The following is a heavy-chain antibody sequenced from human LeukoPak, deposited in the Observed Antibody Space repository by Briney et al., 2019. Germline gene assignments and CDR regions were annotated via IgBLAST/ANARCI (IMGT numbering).Heavy chain of an antibody. D-gene: IGHD2-2*01. CDR2: ISARGDTP. J-gene: IGHJ4*02. V-gene: IGHV3-23*01. CDR1: GFTFSSFT. CDR3: AKGHDTSCFDY. Sequence: PGGSLRLSCAASGFTFSSFTMSWVRQAPGKGLEWVSAISARGDTPYYADSVKDRFTIPRDNSKNTLYLQMNSLRAEDTAIYYCAKGHDTSCFDYWGQGTLVTVSS.